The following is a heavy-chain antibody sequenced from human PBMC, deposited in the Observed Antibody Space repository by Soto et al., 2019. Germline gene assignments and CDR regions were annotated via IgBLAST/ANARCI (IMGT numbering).Heavy chain of an antibody. J-gene: IGHJ3*02. CDR2: MNPNSGNT. CDR3: ARGPSFNFYGSGPDVFDI. CDR1: GYTFTSYD. D-gene: IGHD6-19*01. Sequence: ASVKVSCKASGYTFTSYDINWVRQATGQGLEWMGWMNPNSGNTGYAQKFQGRVTMTRNTSISTAYMELSSLRSEDTAVYYCARGPSFNFYGSGPDVFDIWGKGTMVTVSS. V-gene: IGHV1-8*01.